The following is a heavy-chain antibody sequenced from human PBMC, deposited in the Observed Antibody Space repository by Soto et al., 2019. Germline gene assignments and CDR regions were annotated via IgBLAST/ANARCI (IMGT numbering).Heavy chain of an antibody. J-gene: IGHJ5*02. CDR1: GFTFSSYA. V-gene: IGHV3-30-3*01. D-gene: IGHD3-22*01. CDR2: ISYDGSNK. Sequence: GGSLRLSCAASGFTFSSYAMHWVRQAPGKGLEWVAVISYDGSNKYYADSVKGRFTISRDNSKNTLYLQMNSLRAEDTAVYYCARVLYYDSSGPFDPWGQGTLVTVSS. CDR3: ARVLYYDSSGPFDP.